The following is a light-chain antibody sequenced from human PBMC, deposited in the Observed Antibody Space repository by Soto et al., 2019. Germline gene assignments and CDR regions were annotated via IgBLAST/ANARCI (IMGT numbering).Light chain of an antibody. CDR3: QHYNYWPPKT. V-gene: IGKV3-15*01. J-gene: IGKJ1*01. CDR2: GAY. Sequence: EIVMTQSPATLSVSPGERTTLSCRASRSVGNNLAWYQQKPGQAPRLLSYGAYTRATGIPARFSGSGSGTDFTLTISSLQSEDFAVYYCQHYNYWPPKTFGQGTKVDIK. CDR1: RSVGNN.